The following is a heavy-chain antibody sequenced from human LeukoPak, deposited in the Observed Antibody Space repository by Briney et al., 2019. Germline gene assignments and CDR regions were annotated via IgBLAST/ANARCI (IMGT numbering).Heavy chain of an antibody. V-gene: IGHV4-34*01. Sequence: SETLSLTCAVYGGSFSGHYWSWIRQPPGKGLEWIGEINHSGSTNYNPSLKSRVTISVDTSKNQFSLKLSSVTAADTAVYYCARAGPTRYVWGSYRSPHFDYWGQGTLVTVSS. J-gene: IGHJ4*02. D-gene: IGHD3-16*02. CDR2: INHSGST. CDR3: ARAGPTRYVWGSYRSPHFDY. CDR1: GGSFSGHY.